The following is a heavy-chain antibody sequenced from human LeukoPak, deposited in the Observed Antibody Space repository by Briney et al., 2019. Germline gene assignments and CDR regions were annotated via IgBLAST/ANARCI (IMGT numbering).Heavy chain of an antibody. J-gene: IGHJ4*02. V-gene: IGHV3-66*01. CDR2: IYSGGAT. Sequence: GGSLRLSCAASGLIVSGDYVSWVRQAPGKGLEWVSVIYSGGATYYADSVKGRFTISRDNSKNTWYLHMNSLRAEDTAVYYCARGKYGGYFIDYWGQGTLVTVSS. D-gene: IGHD5-12*01. CDR3: ARGKYGGYFIDY. CDR1: GLIVSGDY.